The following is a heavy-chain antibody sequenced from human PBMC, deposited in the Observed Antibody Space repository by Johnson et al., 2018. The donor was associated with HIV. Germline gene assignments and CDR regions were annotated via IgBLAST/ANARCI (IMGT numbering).Heavy chain of an antibody. CDR2: INGDGSRT. D-gene: IGHD3-10*01. V-gene: IGHV3-74*01. J-gene: IGHJ3*02. CDR1: GFTFSDHW. CDR3: ARELTYYYGSGSYPSGLDAFDI. Sequence: MLLVESGGGLVQPGGSLRLSCGVSGFTFSDHWMQWVRQAPGKGLVWVSRINGDGSRTSYADSVKGRFTIARDNAKNTLFLEMKSLRAEDTALYYCARELTYYYGSGSYPSGLDAFDIWGQGTMVTVSS.